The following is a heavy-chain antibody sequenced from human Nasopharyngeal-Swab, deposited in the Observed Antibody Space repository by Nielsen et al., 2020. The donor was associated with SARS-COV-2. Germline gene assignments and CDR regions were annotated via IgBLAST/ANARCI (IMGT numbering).Heavy chain of an antibody. CDR1: GGSINNAY. CDR2: IYYSGST. J-gene: IGHJ6*02. V-gene: IGHV4-59*01. CDR3: AREAPQTARDYSYYAMDV. D-gene: IGHD2-21*02. Sequence: SETLSLTCTVSGGSINNAYWSWIRQPPGKGLEWIGYIYYSGSTNYNPSLKSRVTISVDTSKNQFSLKLSSVTAADTAVYYCAREAPQTARDYSYYAMDVWGQGTTVTVSS.